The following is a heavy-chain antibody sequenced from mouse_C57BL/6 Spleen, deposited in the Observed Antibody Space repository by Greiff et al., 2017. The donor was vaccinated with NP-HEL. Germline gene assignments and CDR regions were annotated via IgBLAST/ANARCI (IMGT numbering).Heavy chain of an antibody. J-gene: IGHJ1*01. Sequence: EVQLQQSGPELVKPGASVKIPCKASGYTFTDYNMDWVKQSHGKSLEWIGDINPNNGGTIYNQKFKGKATLTVDKSSSTAYMELRSLTSEDTAVYYCARGHGSSLYWYFDVWGPGTTVTVSS. CDR3: ARGHGSSLYWYFDV. D-gene: IGHD1-1*01. V-gene: IGHV1-18*01. CDR1: GYTFTDYN. CDR2: INPNNGGT.